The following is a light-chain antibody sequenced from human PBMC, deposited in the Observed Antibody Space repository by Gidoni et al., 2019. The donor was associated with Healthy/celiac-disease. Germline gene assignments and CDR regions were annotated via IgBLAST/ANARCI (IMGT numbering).Light chain of an antibody. V-gene: IGLV2-14*01. CDR3: SSYTSSSTPYV. J-gene: IGLJ1*01. Sequence: QSALTQPASVSGSPGQSITISCTGTSSDVGGYNYVSWYQQHPGKAPKLMIYDVSNRPSGVSKRFSGSKSGNTASLTISGLQAEDEADYYCSSYTSSSTPYVFGTGTNVTVL. CDR2: DVS. CDR1: SSDVGGYNY.